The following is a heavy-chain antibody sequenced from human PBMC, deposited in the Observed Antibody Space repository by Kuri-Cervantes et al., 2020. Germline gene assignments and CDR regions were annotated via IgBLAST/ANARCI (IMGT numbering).Heavy chain of an antibody. CDR1: GDSISSGDYY. CDR2: ISSSGSTI. V-gene: IGHV3-11*01. Sequence: GGSLRLSCTVSGDSISSGDYYWSWIRQAPGKGLEWVSYISSSGSTIYYADSVKGRFTISRDNAKNSLYLQMNSLRAEDTAVYYCARDVQSGVWGQGTTVTVSS. J-gene: IGHJ6*02. D-gene: IGHD4-11*01. CDR3: ARDVQSGV.